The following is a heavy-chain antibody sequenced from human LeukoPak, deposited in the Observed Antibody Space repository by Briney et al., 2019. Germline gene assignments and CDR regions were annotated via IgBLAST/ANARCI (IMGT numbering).Heavy chain of an antibody. J-gene: IGHJ4*02. CDR3: ARVSWPPGTSWYYFDY. CDR1: GGSISSYY. V-gene: IGHV4-4*07. D-gene: IGHD3/OR15-3a*01. Sequence: PSETLSLTCTVSGGSISSYYWSWIRQPAGKGLEWIGRIYTSGSTNYNPSLKSRVTMSVDTSKNQFSLKLSSVTAADTAVYYCARVSWPPGTSWYYFDYWGQGILVTVSS. CDR2: IYTSGST.